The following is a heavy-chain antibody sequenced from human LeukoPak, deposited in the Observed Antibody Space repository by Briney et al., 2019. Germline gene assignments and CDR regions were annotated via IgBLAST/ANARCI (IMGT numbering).Heavy chain of an antibody. CDR1: GFSFSVFW. D-gene: IGHD3-10*01. J-gene: IGHJ6*03. CDR2: IKTDGSIT. Sequence: QTGGSLRLSCAASGFSFSVFWMHWVRQVPGKGPVWASRIKTDGSITDYADSVKGRFTISRDNSQNTLYLQMNILRAEDTAVYYCARDQLWLYGRTSYYYYFYMDVWGTGTTVAVSS. CDR3: ARDQLWLYGRTSYYYYFYMDV. V-gene: IGHV3-74*01.